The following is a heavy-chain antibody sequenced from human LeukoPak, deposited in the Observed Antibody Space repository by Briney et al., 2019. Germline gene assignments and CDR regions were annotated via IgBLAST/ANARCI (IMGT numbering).Heavy chain of an antibody. Sequence: GGSLRLSWAASGFTFSSYSMNWVRQVPGKGLEWVSSISSSSSYIYYADSVKGRFTISRDNAKNSLYLQMNSLRAEDTAVYYCARDLSSSSTAYFQHWGQGTLVTVSS. CDR2: ISSSSSYI. CDR1: GFTFSSYS. D-gene: IGHD6-6*01. CDR3: ARDLSSSSTAYFQH. V-gene: IGHV3-21*01. J-gene: IGHJ1*01.